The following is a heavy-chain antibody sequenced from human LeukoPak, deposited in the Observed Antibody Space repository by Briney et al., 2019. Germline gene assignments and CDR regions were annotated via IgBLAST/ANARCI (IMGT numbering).Heavy chain of an antibody. CDR3: ARDRRLVVVPAASSAFDI. Sequence: ASVKVSCRASGYTFTSYGISWVRQAPGQGLEWMGWISAYNGNTNYAQKLQGRVTMTTDTSTSTAYMELRSLRSDDTAVYYCARDRRLVVVPAASSAFDIWGQGTMVTVSS. J-gene: IGHJ3*02. CDR1: GYTFTSYG. D-gene: IGHD2-2*01. V-gene: IGHV1-18*01. CDR2: ISAYNGNT.